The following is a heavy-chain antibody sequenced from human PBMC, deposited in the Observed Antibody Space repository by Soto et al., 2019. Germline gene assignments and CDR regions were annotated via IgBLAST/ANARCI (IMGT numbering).Heavy chain of an antibody. D-gene: IGHD4-17*01. J-gene: IGHJ4*02. CDR2: IYYSGST. CDR1: GGSISSGGYY. Sequence: SETLSLTCTVSGGSISSGGYYWSWIRQHPGKGLEWIGYIYYSGSTYYNPSLKSRVTISVDTSKNQFSLKLSSVTAADTAVYYCARDGDGYGDYDYWGQGTLVTVSS. CDR3: ARDGDGYGDYDY. V-gene: IGHV4-31*03.